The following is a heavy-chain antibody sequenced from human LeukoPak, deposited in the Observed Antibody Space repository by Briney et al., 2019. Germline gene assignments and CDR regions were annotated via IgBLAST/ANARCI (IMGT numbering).Heavy chain of an antibody. CDR3: ARDPRSGSHDFWSGYWVFDY. D-gene: IGHD3-3*01. Sequence: PGGSLRLSCAASGFTFSSYWMHWVRQAPGKGLVWVSRINTDGSSTSYADSVKGRFTISRDNAKNTLYLQMNSLRAEDTAVYYCARDPRSGSHDFWSGYWVFDYWGQGTLVTVSS. CDR1: GFTFSSYW. CDR2: INTDGSST. J-gene: IGHJ4*02. V-gene: IGHV3-74*01.